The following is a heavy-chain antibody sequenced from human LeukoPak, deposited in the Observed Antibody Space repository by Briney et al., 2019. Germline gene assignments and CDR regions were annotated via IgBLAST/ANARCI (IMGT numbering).Heavy chain of an antibody. CDR3: ARDRTRCSSTSCTNDAFDI. Sequence: PGGSLRLSCAASGFTFSSYSMNWVRQAPGKGLEWVSSISSSSSYMYYADSVKGRFSISRDNAKNSLYLQMNSLRAEDTAVYYCARDRTRCSSTSCTNDAFDIWGQGTMVTVSS. CDR2: ISSSSSYM. J-gene: IGHJ3*02. V-gene: IGHV3-21*01. D-gene: IGHD2-2*01. CDR1: GFTFSSYS.